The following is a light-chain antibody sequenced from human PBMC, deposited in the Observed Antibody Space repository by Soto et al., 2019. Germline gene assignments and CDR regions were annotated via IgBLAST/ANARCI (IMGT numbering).Light chain of an antibody. CDR1: QSVSSSH. J-gene: IGKJ1*01. CDR2: AAS. Sequence: EVVMTQSPATLSVSPGERATLSCRASQSVSSSHLAWYQHKPGQAPRLLIYAASSRATGSPDRFSGGGSGTDFTLTITTLEPEDFAVYYCQQYGSSPRTFGLGTKVDIK. CDR3: QQYGSSPRT. V-gene: IGKV3-20*01.